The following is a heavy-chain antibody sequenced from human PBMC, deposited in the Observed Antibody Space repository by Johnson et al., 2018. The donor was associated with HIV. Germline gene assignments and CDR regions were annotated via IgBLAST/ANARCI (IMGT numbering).Heavy chain of an antibody. V-gene: IGHV3-30*18. CDR2: ISYDGSNK. J-gene: IGHJ3*02. CDR1: GFTFSSYG. Sequence: QVQLVESGGGVVQPGRSLRLSCAASGFTFSSYGMHWVRQAPGKGLEWVAVISYDGSNKYYADSVKGRFTISRDNSKNTLYLQMNSLRAEDRAVYYCAKGLGRAAAGTRNAFDIWGQGTMVTVSS. D-gene: IGHD6-13*01. CDR3: AKGLGRAAAGTRNAFDI.